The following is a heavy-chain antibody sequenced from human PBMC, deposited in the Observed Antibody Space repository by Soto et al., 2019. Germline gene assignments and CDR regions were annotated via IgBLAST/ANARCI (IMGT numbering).Heavy chain of an antibody. J-gene: IGHJ3*02. CDR3: ASYCSGGSCYYRGAFDI. CDR2: IYYSGST. CDR1: GGSISSGDYY. Sequence: PSETLSLTCTVSGGSISSGDYYWSWIRQPPGKGLEWIGYIYYSGSTYYNPSLKSRVTISVDTSKNQFSLKLSSVTAADTAVYYCASYCSGGSCYYRGAFDIWGQGTMVTVSS. D-gene: IGHD2-15*01. V-gene: IGHV4-30-4*01.